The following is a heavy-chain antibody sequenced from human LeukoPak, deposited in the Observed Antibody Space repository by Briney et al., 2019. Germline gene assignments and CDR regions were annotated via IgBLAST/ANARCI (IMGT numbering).Heavy chain of an antibody. V-gene: IGHV1-69*13. D-gene: IGHD3-3*01. CDR3: ARVPIFGVVTSNWFDP. J-gene: IGHJ5*02. Sequence: SVKVSCKASGGTFSSYAISWVRQAPGQGLEWMGGIIPIFGTANYAQKFQGRVTITADESTSTAYMELSSLRSEDTAVYYCARVPIFGVVTSNWFDPWGQGTLVTVSS. CDR1: GGTFSSYA. CDR2: IIPIFGTA.